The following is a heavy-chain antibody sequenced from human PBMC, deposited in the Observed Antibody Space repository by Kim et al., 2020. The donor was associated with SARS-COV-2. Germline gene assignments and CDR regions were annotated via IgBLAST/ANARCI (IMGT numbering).Heavy chain of an antibody. CDR2: MNPNSGNT. V-gene: IGHV1-8*01. CDR1: GYTFTSYD. J-gene: IGHJ6*03. Sequence: ASVKVSCKASGYTFTSYDINWVRQATGQGLEWMGWMNPNSGNTGYAQKFQGRVTMTRNTSIRTAYMELSSLRSEDTAVYYCARAPKMRYDILTGTHGDDYYMDVWGKGTPVTVSS. CDR3: ARAPKMRYDILTGTHGDDYYMDV. D-gene: IGHD3-9*01.